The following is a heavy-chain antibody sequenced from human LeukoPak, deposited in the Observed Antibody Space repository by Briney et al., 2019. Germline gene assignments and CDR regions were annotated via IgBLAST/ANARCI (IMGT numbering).Heavy chain of an antibody. CDR2: INHSGST. V-gene: IGHV4-34*01. CDR3: ARGLGYSDGRFQH. Sequence: KPSETLSLTCAVYGGSFSGYYWSWIRQPPGKGLEWIGEINHSGSTNYNPSLKSRVTISVDTSKNQFSLKLSSVTAADTAVYYCARGLGYSDGRFQHWGQGTLVTVSS. J-gene: IGHJ1*01. CDR1: GGSFSGYY. D-gene: IGHD5-18*01.